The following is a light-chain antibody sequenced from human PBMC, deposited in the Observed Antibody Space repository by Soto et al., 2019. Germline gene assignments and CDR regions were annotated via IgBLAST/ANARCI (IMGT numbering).Light chain of an antibody. CDR3: QQYNNWPPIT. Sequence: EIVMTQSAANQSVSPGERATLSCRASQSVSSNLAWYQQKPGQAPRLLIYGASTRATGIPARFSGSGSGTEFTLTISSLQSEDFAVYYCQQYNNWPPITFGQGTRLEIK. V-gene: IGKV3-15*01. J-gene: IGKJ5*01. CDR1: QSVSSN. CDR2: GAS.